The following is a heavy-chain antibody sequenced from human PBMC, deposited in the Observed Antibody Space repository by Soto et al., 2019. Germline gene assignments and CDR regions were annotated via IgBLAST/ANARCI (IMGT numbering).Heavy chain of an antibody. J-gene: IGHJ6*02. CDR3: ARDRTWDGRSSNDCYYYGLDV. CDR1: GGSFSSDH. D-gene: IGHD2-2*01. CDR2: INNSGIT. V-gene: IGHV4-59*01. Sequence: QVRLQESGPGLVKPSETLSLTCNVSGGSFSSDHWGWIRQPPGKGLEWIGKINNSGITNYNPSLKSRGTISADPSKTQSYLKLTSVTAGDTAVYYCARDRTWDGRSSNDCYYYGLDVWGQGTTVIVSS.